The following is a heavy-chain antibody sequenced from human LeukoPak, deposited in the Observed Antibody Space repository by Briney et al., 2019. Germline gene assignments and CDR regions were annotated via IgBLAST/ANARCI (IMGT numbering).Heavy chain of an antibody. V-gene: IGHV3-11*01. CDR3: ARPKQTGIAAAGRTSY. J-gene: IGHJ4*02. Sequence: LSLTCAVYGGSFSGYYWSWIRQAPGKGLEWVSYISSSGSTIYYADSVKGRFTISRDNAKNSLYLQMNSLRAEDTAVYYCARPKQTGIAAAGRTSYWGQGTLVTVSS. D-gene: IGHD6-13*01. CDR2: ISSSGSTI. CDR1: GGSFSGYY.